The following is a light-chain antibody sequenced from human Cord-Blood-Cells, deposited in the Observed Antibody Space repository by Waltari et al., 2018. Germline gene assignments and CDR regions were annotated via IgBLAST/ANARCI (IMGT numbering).Light chain of an antibody. CDR2: EVS. J-gene: IGLJ1*01. Sequence: QSALTQPASVSGSPGQSIPISCTGTSSDVGGYTYVSWYQQHPGKAPKLRIYEVSNRPSGVSNRFSGSKSGNTASLTISGLQAEDEADYYCSSYTSSSNYVFGTGTKVTVL. V-gene: IGLV2-14*01. CDR1: SSDVGGYTY. CDR3: SSYTSSSNYV.